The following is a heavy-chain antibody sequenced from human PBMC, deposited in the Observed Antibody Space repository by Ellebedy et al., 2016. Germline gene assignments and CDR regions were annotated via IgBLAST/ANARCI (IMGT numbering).Heavy chain of an antibody. CDR1: GYTLTELS. J-gene: IGHJ3*02. V-gene: IGHV1-24*01. CDR3: ARVLVEYDAFDI. Sequence: ASVKVSCXVSGYTLTELSMHWVRQAPGKGLEWMGGFDPEDGETIYAQKFQGRVTMTEDTSTDTAYMELSRLRSDDSAVYYCARVLVEYDAFDIWGQGTMVTVSS. D-gene: IGHD2-8*02. CDR2: FDPEDGET.